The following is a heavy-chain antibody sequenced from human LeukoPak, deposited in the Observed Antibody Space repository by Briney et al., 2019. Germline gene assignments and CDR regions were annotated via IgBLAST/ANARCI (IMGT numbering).Heavy chain of an antibody. J-gene: IGHJ4*02. CDR2: ISRSGTNT. D-gene: IGHD4-11*01. CDR1: GFTFSSHA. V-gene: IGHV3-23*01. Sequence: PGGSLRLSCAASGFTFSSHAMSWVRQAPGMGLEWVAAISRSGTNTYYVDSVKGRFTISRDSSKNTLHLQMDSLRAEDTAVYYCAKDWPVSGDHYSPFDYWGQGTLATVSS. CDR3: AKDWPVSGDHYSPFDY.